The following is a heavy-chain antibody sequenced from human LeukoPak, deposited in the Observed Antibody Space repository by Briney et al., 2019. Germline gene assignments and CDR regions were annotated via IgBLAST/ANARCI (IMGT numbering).Heavy chain of an antibody. Sequence: GGSLRLSCAASGFTFSDYWMSWVRQAPGKGLEWVANIKKDGSDKYYVDSVEGRFTVSRDSAKKSLYLQMNSLRAEDTAVYYCARQFLRSSTSCPFDYWGQGTLVTVSS. V-gene: IGHV3-7*01. J-gene: IGHJ4*02. D-gene: IGHD2-2*01. CDR1: GFTFSDYW. CDR2: IKKDGSDK. CDR3: ARQFLRSSTSCPFDY.